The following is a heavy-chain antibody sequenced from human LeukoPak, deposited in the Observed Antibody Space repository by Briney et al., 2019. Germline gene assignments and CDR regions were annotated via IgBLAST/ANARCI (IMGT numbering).Heavy chain of an antibody. CDR2: RSTGDST. CDR1: GFTVSSNY. CDR3: ARGVSGWYNFDN. Sequence: GGSLRHSCAASGFTVSSNYVSWVRQAPGKGLEWVAAVRSTGDSTTYADFVKGRFTISRDNSENTLYLQVNSLRVDDTAVYYCARGVSGWYNFDNWGQGTLVTVSS. D-gene: IGHD6-19*01. V-gene: IGHV3-53*01. J-gene: IGHJ4*02.